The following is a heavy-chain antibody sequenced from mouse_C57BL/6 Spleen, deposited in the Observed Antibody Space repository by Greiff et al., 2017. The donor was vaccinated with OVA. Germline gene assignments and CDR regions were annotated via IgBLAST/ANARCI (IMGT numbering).Heavy chain of an antibody. CDR1: GYTFTSYT. CDR2: INPSSGYT. CDR3: ARRTAQATGNFDY. D-gene: IGHD3-2*02. J-gene: IGHJ2*01. V-gene: IGHV1-4*01. Sequence: QVQLKESGAELARPGASVKMSCKASGYTFTSYTMHWVKQRPGQGLEWIGYINPSSGYTKYNQKFKDKATLTADKSSSTAYMQLSSLTSEDSAVYYCARRTAQATGNFDYWGQGTTLTVSS.